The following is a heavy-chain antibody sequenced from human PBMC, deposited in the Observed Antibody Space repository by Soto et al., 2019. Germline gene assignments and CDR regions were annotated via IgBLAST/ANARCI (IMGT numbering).Heavy chain of an antibody. V-gene: IGHV3-23*01. J-gene: IGHJ4*02. CDR3: AKAGNYNDRSGYYYFDH. D-gene: IGHD3-22*01. Sequence: GGSLRLSCEASGLTFTNYAMNWVRQAPGKGLEWVSSVSNRGDSTNYADSVTGRFTISRDNSKSTVSLQMNSLRVEDSAVYYCAKAGNYNDRSGYYYFDHRGQGMLVTVSS. CDR1: GLTFTNYA. CDR2: VSNRGDST.